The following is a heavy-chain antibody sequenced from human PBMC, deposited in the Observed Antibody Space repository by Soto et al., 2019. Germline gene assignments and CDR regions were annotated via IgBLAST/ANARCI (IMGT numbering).Heavy chain of an antibody. J-gene: IGHJ4*02. Sequence: QVQLVQSGAEVKKPGSSVKVSCKASGGTFSSYAISWVRQAPGQGLEWMGGIIPIFGTANYAQKFQGRVTITADESTSTAYMDLSSLRSEDTAVYYCARSPHYYDRSGYYYFDYWGQGTLVTVSS. CDR1: GGTFSSYA. V-gene: IGHV1-69*12. D-gene: IGHD3-22*01. CDR3: ARSPHYYDRSGYYYFDY. CDR2: IIPIFGTA.